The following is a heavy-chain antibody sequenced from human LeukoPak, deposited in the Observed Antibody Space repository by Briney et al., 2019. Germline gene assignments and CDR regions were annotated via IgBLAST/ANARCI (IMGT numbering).Heavy chain of an antibody. CDR3: ARNYDSSGYYKTDAFDI. CDR1: GGSFSGYY. V-gene: IGHV4-34*01. D-gene: IGHD3-22*01. J-gene: IGHJ3*02. CDR2: INHSGST. Sequence: SETLSLTCAVYGGSFSGYYWSWIRQPPGKGLEWIGEINHSGSTNYNPSLKGRVTISVDTSKNQFSLKLSSVTAADTAVYYCARNYDSSGYYKTDAFDIWGQGTMVTVSS.